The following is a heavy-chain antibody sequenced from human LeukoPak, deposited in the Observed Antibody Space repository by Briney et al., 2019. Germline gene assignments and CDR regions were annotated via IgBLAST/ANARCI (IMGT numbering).Heavy chain of an antibody. CDR2: MNEYGSEK. V-gene: IGHV3-7*01. CDR3: ARVLYGSRVNVIDS. Sequence: GGSLRLSCAASGFTFSNYWINWVRQAPGKGLEWVANMNEYGSEKYYVDSVRGRFTISRDNAENSLFLHMNSLRVEDTAVYRCARVLYGSRVNVIDSWGPGTLVTISS. J-gene: IGHJ4*02. CDR1: GFTFSNYW. D-gene: IGHD2-2*01.